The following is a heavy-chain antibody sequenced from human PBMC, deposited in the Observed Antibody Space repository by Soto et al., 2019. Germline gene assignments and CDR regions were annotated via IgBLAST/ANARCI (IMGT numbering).Heavy chain of an antibody. CDR1: GFTFSNYA. V-gene: IGHV3-23*01. CDR2: ITGSGGGT. Sequence: EVQLLESGGGLVQPGGSLRLSCAASGFTFSNYAMTWVRQAPGKGLEWVSVITGSGGGTYFVDSVKGRFTISRDNSKNPVYLQMNSPRAEDTGVYYCAKPPLTAAGFDYWGQGTLVTVSS. CDR3: AKPPLTAAGFDY. D-gene: IGHD6-13*01. J-gene: IGHJ4*02.